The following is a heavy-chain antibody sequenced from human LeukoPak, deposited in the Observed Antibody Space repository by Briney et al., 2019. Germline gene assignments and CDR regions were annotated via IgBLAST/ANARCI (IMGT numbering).Heavy chain of an antibody. CDR2: ISGSGSNT. CDR1: GFTFGSSV. CDR3: AKLVAH. J-gene: IGHJ4*02. V-gene: IGHV3-23*01. Sequence: GGSLRLSCAASGFTFGSSVMSWVRQAPGKGLEWVSTISGSGSNTYYADSVKGRFTISRDNSKSTLHLQMNSLRAEDTAVYYCAKLVAHWGQGTLVTVSS. D-gene: IGHD5-12*01.